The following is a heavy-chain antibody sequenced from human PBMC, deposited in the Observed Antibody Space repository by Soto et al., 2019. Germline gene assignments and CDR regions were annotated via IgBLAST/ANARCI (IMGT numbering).Heavy chain of an antibody. J-gene: IGHJ5*02. CDR3: ARVPGP. V-gene: IGHV4-30-2*01. CDR1: GGSISSGGYS. CDR2: IYHSGST. Sequence: QLQLQESGSGRVKPSQTLSLTCAVSGGSISSGGYSWSWIRQPPGKGLEWIGYIYHSGSTYYNPSLKSRVTTSVDRSKHQFSLKLSSVTAADTAVYYCARVPGPWVQGTLVTVSS.